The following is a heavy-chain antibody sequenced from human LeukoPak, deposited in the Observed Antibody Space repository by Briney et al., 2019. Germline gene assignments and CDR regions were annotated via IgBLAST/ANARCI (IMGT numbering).Heavy chain of an antibody. CDR3: ARDGGMSYDLDY. Sequence: ASVKVSCKASGYNFTNYGISWVRQAPGQGLEWVGWINPDNGGTKYLQTFQGRVTMTRDTSISTSYLELSSLRSDDTAIYYCARDGGMSYDLDYWGQGTLVTVSS. CDR2: INPDNGGT. J-gene: IGHJ4*02. D-gene: IGHD3-22*01. CDR1: GYNFTNYG. V-gene: IGHV1-18*01.